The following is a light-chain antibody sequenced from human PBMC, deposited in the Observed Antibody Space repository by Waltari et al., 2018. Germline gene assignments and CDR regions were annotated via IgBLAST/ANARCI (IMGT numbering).Light chain of an antibody. CDR1: QTILTW. Sequence: DTQVTQSPSTLSASVGDSVTITCRASQTILTWMAWYQQKPGKAPKLLIYKASRLESGVPSRFSGNASGTEFTLTISSLQPDDAATYYCQQYHDYSTFGQGTKLEIK. J-gene: IGKJ2*01. V-gene: IGKV1-5*03. CDR2: KAS. CDR3: QQYHDYST.